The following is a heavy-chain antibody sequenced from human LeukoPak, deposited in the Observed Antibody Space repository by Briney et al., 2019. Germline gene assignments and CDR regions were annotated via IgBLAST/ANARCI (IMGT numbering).Heavy chain of an antibody. D-gene: IGHD2-2*01. Sequence: PSETLSLTCTVSGGSISSYYWSWIRQPPGKGLEWIGSIYYSGSTYYNPSLKSRVTISVDTSKNQFSLKLSSVTDADTAVYYCASAIFSPVPAAITHLQFDPWGQGTLVTVSS. J-gene: IGHJ5*02. CDR1: GGSISSYY. CDR2: IYYSGST. CDR3: ASAIFSPVPAAITHLQFDP. V-gene: IGHV4-39*07.